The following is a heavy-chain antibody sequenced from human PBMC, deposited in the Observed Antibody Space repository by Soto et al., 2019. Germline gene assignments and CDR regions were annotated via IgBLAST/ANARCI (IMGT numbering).Heavy chain of an antibody. V-gene: IGHV4-59*01. CDR1: GGSISSYY. J-gene: IGHJ6*03. D-gene: IGHD2-2*01. CDR2: IYYSGST. Sequence: SETLSLTCTVSGGSISSYYWSWIRQPPGKGLEWIGYIYYSGSTNYNPSLKSRVTISVDTSKNQFSLKLSSVTAADTAVYYCARVEVRDIVVVPAAVYYYYYMDVWGNGTTVTVSS. CDR3: ARVEVRDIVVVPAAVYYYYYMDV.